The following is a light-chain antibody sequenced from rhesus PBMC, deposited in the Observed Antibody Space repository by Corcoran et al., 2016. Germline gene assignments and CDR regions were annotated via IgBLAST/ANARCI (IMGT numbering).Light chain of an antibody. J-gene: IGKJ2*01. Sequence: DIQMTQSPSSLSASVGDRVNITCRASQGVCSWLAWFQQKPGKANKIVIYNASSVQRGAPSRFSGNGSGTDFTLTISNRHPEDFATYYCQQYSSAPYNFGQGTKVEIK. CDR1: QGVCSW. V-gene: IGKV1-21*01. CDR2: NAS. CDR3: QQYSSAPYN.